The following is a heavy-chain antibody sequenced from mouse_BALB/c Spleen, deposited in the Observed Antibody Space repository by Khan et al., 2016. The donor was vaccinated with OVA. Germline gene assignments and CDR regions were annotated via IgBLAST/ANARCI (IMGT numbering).Heavy chain of an antibody. CDR2: IYPGSDNA. V-gene: IGHV1-81*01. D-gene: IGHD2-3*01. Sequence: QVRLQQFGPELVKPGASVKMSCKASGYTFTYYVITWVKQRTGQGLEWIGEIYPGSDNAYYNERFKGKATLTADKSSNTTHMQLSSLTSEDSAVYFCARGDGYYVYFDYWGQGTTLTVSS. J-gene: IGHJ2*01. CDR3: ARGDGYYVYFDY. CDR1: GYTFTYYV.